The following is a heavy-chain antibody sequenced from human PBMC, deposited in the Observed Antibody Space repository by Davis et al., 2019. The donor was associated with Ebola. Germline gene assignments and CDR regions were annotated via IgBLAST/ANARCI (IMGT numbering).Heavy chain of an antibody. V-gene: IGHV3-73*01. D-gene: IGHD1-26*01. CDR3: TSTTNLIDY. CDR2: IRSKANSYAT. Sequence: GESLKISCAASGFTFSGSAMHWVRQASGKGLKWVGRIRSKANSYATAYAASVKGRFTASRDDSRNTAYLQMNSLKTEDTAVYYCTSTTNLIDYWGQGTLVTVSS. J-gene: IGHJ4*02. CDR1: GFTFSGSA.